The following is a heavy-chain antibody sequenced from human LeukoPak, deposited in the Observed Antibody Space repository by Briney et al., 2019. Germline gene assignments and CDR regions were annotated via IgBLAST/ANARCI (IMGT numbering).Heavy chain of an antibody. Sequence: GGSLRLSCAASGFTFSSYWMSWVRQAPGKGLEWVANTKQNGSESSYVDSVKGRFTISRDNAKNLLYLQMNSLRAEDTAVYYCADPGSAFWGQGTLVTVSS. J-gene: IGHJ4*02. CDR3: ADPGSAF. CDR2: TKQNGSES. CDR1: GFTFSSYW. V-gene: IGHV3-7*01. D-gene: IGHD3-10*01.